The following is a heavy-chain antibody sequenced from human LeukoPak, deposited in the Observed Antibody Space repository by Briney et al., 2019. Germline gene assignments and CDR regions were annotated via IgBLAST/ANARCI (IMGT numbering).Heavy chain of an antibody. V-gene: IGHV4-59*08. CDR3: ARHSYSSSSPYQYYYYGMDV. CDR1: GGSISSYY. CDR2: IYYSGST. Sequence: SETLSLTCTVSGGSISSYYWSWIRQPPGKGLEWIGYIYYSGSTNYNPSLKSRVTISVDTSKNQFSLKLSSVTAADTAVYYCARHSYSSSSPYQYYYYGMDVWGQGTTVTASS. J-gene: IGHJ6*02. D-gene: IGHD6-6*01.